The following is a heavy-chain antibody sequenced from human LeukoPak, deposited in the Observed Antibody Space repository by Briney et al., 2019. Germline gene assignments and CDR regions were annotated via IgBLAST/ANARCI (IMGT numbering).Heavy chain of an antibody. Sequence: SETLSLTCTVSGGSISSYYWSWIRQPPGKGLEWIGYIYYSGTTNYNPSLKSRVTISVDTSKNQFSLKLSSVTAADTAVYYCARGVYIAAAQYGYWAQGTLVTVSS. CDR3: ARGVYIAAAQYGY. CDR2: IYYSGTT. J-gene: IGHJ4*02. CDR1: GGSISSYY. D-gene: IGHD6-13*01. V-gene: IGHV4-59*12.